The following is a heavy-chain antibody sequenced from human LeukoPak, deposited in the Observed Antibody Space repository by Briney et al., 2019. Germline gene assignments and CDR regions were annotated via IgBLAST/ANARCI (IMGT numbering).Heavy chain of an antibody. J-gene: IGHJ4*02. D-gene: IGHD3-10*01. V-gene: IGHV3-30*02. CDR1: GFTFSAHG. CDR2: IWYDGSNK. Sequence: GGSLRLSCAASGFTFSAHGMHWVRQAPGKGLEWVAFIWYDGSNKYYADSVKGRFTISRDNSKNTLYLQMNSLRAEDTAVYYCARGGYYFDYWGQGTLVTVSS. CDR3: ARGGYYFDY.